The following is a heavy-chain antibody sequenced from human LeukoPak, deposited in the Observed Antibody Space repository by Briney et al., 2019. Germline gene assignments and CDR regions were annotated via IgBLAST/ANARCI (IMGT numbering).Heavy chain of an antibody. D-gene: IGHD3-22*01. Sequence: SETLSLTCAVYGGSFSGYYWSWIRQPPGKGLEWMGEINHSGSTNYNPSVKSRVTISVDTSKNQFSLKLSSVTAADTAVYYCARGCRSGYCVLTNWGQGTLVTVSS. CDR2: INHSGST. J-gene: IGHJ4*02. CDR3: ARGCRSGYCVLTN. CDR1: GGSFSGYY. V-gene: IGHV4-34*01.